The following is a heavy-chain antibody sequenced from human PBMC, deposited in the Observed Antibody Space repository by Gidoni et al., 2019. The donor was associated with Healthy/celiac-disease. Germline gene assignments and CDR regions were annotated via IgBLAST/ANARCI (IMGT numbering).Heavy chain of an antibody. J-gene: IGHJ5*02. CDR1: AFTFSSYS. V-gene: IGHV3-48*01. CDR2: ISSSSSTI. CDR3: ARELVDLAVAARGWFDP. Sequence: EVQLVESGRGLVQPVGSLRLSCADSAFTFSSYSMNWVRQAPGKGLEWFSYISSSSSTIDYADSVKGRFTISRDNAKNSLYLQMNSLRAEETAVYYCARELVDLAVAARGWFDPWGQGTLVTVSS. D-gene: IGHD6-19*01.